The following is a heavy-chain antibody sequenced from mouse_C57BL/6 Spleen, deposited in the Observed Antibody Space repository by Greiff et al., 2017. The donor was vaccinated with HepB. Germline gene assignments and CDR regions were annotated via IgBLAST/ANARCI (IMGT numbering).Heavy chain of an antibody. CDR1: GYTFTDYY. J-gene: IGHJ1*03. D-gene: IGHD2-4*01. Sequence: EVQLQQSGPELVKPGASVKISCKASGYTFTDYYMNWVKQSHGKSLEWIGDINPNNGGTSYNQKFKGKATLTVDKSSSTAYMELRSLTSEDSAVYYCARGDYDVYWYFDVCGTGTTVTVSS. CDR3: ARGDYDVYWYFDV. CDR2: INPNNGGT. V-gene: IGHV1-26*01.